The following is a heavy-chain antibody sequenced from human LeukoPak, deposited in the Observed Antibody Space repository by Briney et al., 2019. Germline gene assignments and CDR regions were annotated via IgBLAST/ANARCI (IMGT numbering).Heavy chain of an antibody. CDR3: AGDRGYYGSGRPYYFDY. V-gene: IGHV3-7*01. J-gene: IGHJ4*02. CDR1: GFTFSSYW. D-gene: IGHD3-10*01. Sequence: GGSLRLSCAASGFTFSSYWMSWVRQAPGKGLEWVANIKQDGSEKYYVDSVKGRFTISRDNAKNSLYLQMNSLRAEDTAVYYCAGDRGYYGSGRPYYFDYWGQGTLVTVSS. CDR2: IKQDGSEK.